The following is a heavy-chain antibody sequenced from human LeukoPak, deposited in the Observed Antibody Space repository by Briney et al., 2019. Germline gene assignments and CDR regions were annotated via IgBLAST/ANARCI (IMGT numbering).Heavy chain of an antibody. CDR3: AKGEGGFCSSTSCSTFFDY. Sequence: PGGSLRLSCAASGFTFSSYAMNWVRQAPGKGLEWVSAISDGGESTYYADSVKGRFTMSRDNSKSTLYLEMNSLRAEDTAIYYCAKGEGGFCSSTSCSTFFDYWGQGTLATVSS. CDR2: ISDGGEST. CDR1: GFTFSSYA. J-gene: IGHJ4*02. D-gene: IGHD2-2*01. V-gene: IGHV3-23*01.